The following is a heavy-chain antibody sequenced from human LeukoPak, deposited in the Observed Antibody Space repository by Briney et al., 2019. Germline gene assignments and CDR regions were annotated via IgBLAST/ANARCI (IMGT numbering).Heavy chain of an antibody. J-gene: IGHJ4*02. CDR2: IDHSGST. CDR1: GESFSGYY. CDR3: ARSPRYQYCSGGSCYSHYLDY. V-gene: IGHV4-34*01. Sequence: PSETLSLTCAVHGESFSGYYWNWIRQPPGKGLEGIGEIDHSGSTNYIPSLKSRIPISVDTSKNQFSLKLTSVTAADTAVYYCARSPRYQYCSGGSCYSHYLDYWGQGTLVTVSS. D-gene: IGHD2-15*01.